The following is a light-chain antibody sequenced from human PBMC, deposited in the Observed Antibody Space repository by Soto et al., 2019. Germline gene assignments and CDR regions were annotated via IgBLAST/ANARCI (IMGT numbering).Light chain of an antibody. CDR1: QSVLYSSNNKNY. Sequence: DIVMTQSPDSLAVSLGERATINCKSSQSVLYSSNNKNYLAWYQQKPGQPPKLLIYWASTRESGVPDRFSGSGSEKDFNLTISILQAEDVADYYCQQYYSTPPTFGGGTKVEIK. CDR3: QQYYSTPPT. J-gene: IGKJ4*01. CDR2: WAS. V-gene: IGKV4-1*01.